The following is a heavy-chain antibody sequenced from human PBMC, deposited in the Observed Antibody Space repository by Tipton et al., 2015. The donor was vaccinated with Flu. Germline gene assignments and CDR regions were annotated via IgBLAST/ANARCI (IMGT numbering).Heavy chain of an antibody. J-gene: IGHJ4*02. V-gene: IGHV4-59*01. D-gene: IGHD3-16*02. CDR2: IYYSGST. CDR1: GGSISSYY. CDR3: ARVELSGDPSYYFDY. Sequence: TLSLTCTASGGSISSYYWSWIRQPPGKGLEWIGYIYYSGSTNYNPSLKSRVTISVDTSKNQFSLKLSSVTAADTAVYYCARVELSGDPSYYFDYWGQGTLVTVSS.